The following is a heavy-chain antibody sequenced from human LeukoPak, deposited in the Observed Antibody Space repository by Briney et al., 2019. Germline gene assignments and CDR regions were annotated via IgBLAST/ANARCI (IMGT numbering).Heavy chain of an antibody. CDR3: ARHWGPYFDY. D-gene: IGHD7-27*01. CDR1: GGSFSGYY. Sequence: SETLSLTCAVYGGSFSGYYWSWIRQLPGKGLEWIGEINHSGSTNYNPSLKSRVTISVDTSKNQFSLKLSSVTAADTAVYYCARHWGPYFDYWGQGTLVTVSS. J-gene: IGHJ4*02. CDR2: INHSGST. V-gene: IGHV4-34*01.